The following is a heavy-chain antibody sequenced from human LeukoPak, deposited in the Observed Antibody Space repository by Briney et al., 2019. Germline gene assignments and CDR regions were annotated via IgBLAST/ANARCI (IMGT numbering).Heavy chain of an antibody. CDR2: ISGSGSST. CDR3: ARYRRYYGSGSYYNPDY. D-gene: IGHD3-10*01. Sequence: GRSLRLSCAASGFTFSSYAMSWVRQAPGKGLEWVSAISGSGSSTYYADSVKGRFTISRDNSKNTLYLQMNSLRAEDTAVYYCARYRRYYGSGSYYNPDYWGQGTLVTVSS. CDR1: GFTFSSYA. J-gene: IGHJ4*02. V-gene: IGHV3-23*01.